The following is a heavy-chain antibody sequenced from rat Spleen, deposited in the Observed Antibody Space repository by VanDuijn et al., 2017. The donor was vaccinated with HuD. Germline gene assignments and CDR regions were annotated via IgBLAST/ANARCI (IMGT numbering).Heavy chain of an antibody. J-gene: IGHJ4*01. CDR1: GFTFNNYW. CDR3: TRGDYYYGSSYVMDA. D-gene: IGHD1-2*01. Sequence: EVQLVESGGGLVQPGRSLKLSCVASGFTFNNYWMTWIRQAPGKGLEWVASITNTGGSTYYPDSVKGRFTISRDNAKSTLYLQMNSLRSEDTATYYCTRGDYYYGSSYVMDAWGQGASVTVSS. V-gene: IGHV5-31*01. CDR2: ITNTGGST.